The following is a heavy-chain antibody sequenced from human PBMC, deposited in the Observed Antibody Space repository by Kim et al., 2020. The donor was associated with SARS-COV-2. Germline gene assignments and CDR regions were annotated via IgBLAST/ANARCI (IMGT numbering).Heavy chain of an antibody. J-gene: IGHJ6*02. Sequence: SETLSLTCTVSGGSISSGGYYWSWIRQHPGKGLEWIGYIYYSGSTYYNPSLKSRVTISVDTSKNQFSLKLSSVTAADTAVYYCAREGYCSSTSCFHYYYGMDVWGQGTTVTVSS. CDR3: AREGYCSSTSCFHYYYGMDV. V-gene: IGHV4-31*03. D-gene: IGHD2-2*01. CDR2: IYYSGST. CDR1: GGSISSGGYY.